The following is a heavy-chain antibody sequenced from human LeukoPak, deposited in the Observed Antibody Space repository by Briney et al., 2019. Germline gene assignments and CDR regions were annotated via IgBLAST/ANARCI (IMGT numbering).Heavy chain of an antibody. CDR3: ARDRYCSGGSCYPDV. V-gene: IGHV1-46*01. CDR1: GYAFTSYY. Sequence: ASVKVPCKASGYAFTSYYMHWVRQAPGQGLEWMGIINPSGGSTSLAQKFQGRVTMTRDTSTSTVYMELSSLRSEDTAVYYCARDRYCSGGSCYPDVWGQGTLVTVSS. D-gene: IGHD2-15*01. J-gene: IGHJ4*02. CDR2: INPSGGST.